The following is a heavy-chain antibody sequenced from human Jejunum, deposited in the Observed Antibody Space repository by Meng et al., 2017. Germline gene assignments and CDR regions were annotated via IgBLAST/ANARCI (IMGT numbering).Heavy chain of an antibody. CDR1: GDSVSSDNYY. D-gene: IGHD1-26*01. J-gene: IGHJ4*02. CDR3: ARVILYSGSYYFDS. V-gene: IGHV4-61*01. CDR2: IYYSGST. Sequence: QGHVRGAGPGLVRPSETLFLTCTVSGDSVSSDNYYWSWIRQPPGKGLEWIGYIYYSGSTDHNPSLKSRVTMSVDTSRNQFSLNLSSVTAADTAVYYCARVILYSGSYYFDSWGQGTLVTVSS.